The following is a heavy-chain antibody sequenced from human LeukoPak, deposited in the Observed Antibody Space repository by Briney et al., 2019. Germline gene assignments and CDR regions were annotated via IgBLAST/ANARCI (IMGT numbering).Heavy chain of an antibody. Sequence: ASVKVSCKASAYPVVRFGINWVRQAPGQGPEWLGWISTYSGDTKYIEALQGRVTLTTDASTSTAYMELRSLRSDDTAVYYCARNLGEENNLYYGLDVWGQGTAVIVS. CDR2: ISTYSGDT. CDR1: AYPVVRFG. CDR3: ARNLGEENNLYYGLDV. J-gene: IGHJ6*02. V-gene: IGHV1-18*01. D-gene: IGHD1/OR15-1a*01.